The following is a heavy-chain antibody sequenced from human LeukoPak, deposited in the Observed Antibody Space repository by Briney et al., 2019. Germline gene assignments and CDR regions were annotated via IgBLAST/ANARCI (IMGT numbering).Heavy chain of an antibody. CDR2: INHSGST. V-gene: IGHV4-34*01. D-gene: IGHD2-2*01. J-gene: IGHJ5*01. Sequence: SETLSLTCAVYGGSFSGYYWSWIRQPPGKGLEWIGEINHSGSTNYNPSLKSRVTISVDTSKNQFSLKLSSVTAADTAVYYCARSPVVVPAAVYWFDSWGQGTLVTVSS. CDR3: ARSPVVVPAAVYWFDS. CDR1: GGSFSGYY.